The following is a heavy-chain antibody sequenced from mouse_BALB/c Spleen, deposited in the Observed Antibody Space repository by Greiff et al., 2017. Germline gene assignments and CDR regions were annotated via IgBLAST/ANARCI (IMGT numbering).Heavy chain of an antibody. CDR3: ARNYYGSSPYYFDY. J-gene: IGHJ2*01. V-gene: IGHV2-2*02. CDR1: GFSLTSYG. CDR2: IWSGGST. D-gene: IGHD1-1*01. Sequence: QVQLKESGPGLVQPSQSLSITCTVSGFSLTSYGVHWVRQSPGKGLEWLGVIWSGGSTDYNAAFISRLSISKDNSKSQVFFKMNSLQANDTAIYYCARNYYGSSPYYFDYWGQGTTLTVSS.